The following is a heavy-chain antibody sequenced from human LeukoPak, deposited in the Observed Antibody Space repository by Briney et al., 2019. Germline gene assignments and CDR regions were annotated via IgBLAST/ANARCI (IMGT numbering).Heavy chain of an antibody. CDR1: GFTLSSYS. J-gene: IGHJ3*02. CDR3: ARDRGFNYALYAFDI. V-gene: IGHV3-21*01. CDR2: ISSSGTYM. D-gene: IGHD5-18*01. Sequence: GGSLRLSCAASGFTLSSYSINWVRQAPGKGLEWVSSISSSGTYMYYADSVRGRFTISRDNAENSLYLQMNSLRAEDTAVYYCARDRGFNYALYAFDIWGQGTVVTVSS.